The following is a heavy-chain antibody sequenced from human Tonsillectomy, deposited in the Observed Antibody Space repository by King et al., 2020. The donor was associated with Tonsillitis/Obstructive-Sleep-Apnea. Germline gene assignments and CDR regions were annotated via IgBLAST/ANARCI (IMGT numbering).Heavy chain of an antibody. CDR2: IFYSGST. Sequence: VQLQESGPGLVKPSETLSLTCTVSGDSISDYNWSWIRQSPGKGLEWIGNIFYSGSTNYNPSLESRVTISVDRSNNQFSLNLTSVTAADTAVYYCATLGGRYCFWLDVWGQGTTVTVSS. CDR3: ATLGGRYCFWLDV. D-gene: IGHD3-16*01. V-gene: IGHV4-59*03. J-gene: IGHJ6*02. CDR1: GDSISDYN.